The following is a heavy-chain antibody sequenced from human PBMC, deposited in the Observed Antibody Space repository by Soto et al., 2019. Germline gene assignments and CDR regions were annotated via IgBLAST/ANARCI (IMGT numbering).Heavy chain of an antibody. Sequence: EVRLVESGGDLVQPGGSLRLSCVASGFTFSPYWMSWVRQAPGRGLQWVATINNDGSEKYYADSVKGRFTISRDNARDSPYLQLTSLRAEDTAIYYCARGSNQDYWGQGTLVAVSS. J-gene: IGHJ4*02. CDR1: GFTFSPYW. V-gene: IGHV3-7*03. CDR3: ARGSNQDY. D-gene: IGHD2-8*01. CDR2: INNDGSEK.